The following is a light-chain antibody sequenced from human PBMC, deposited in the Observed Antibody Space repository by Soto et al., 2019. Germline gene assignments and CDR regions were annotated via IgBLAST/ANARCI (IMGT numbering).Light chain of an antibody. V-gene: IGKV3-11*01. J-gene: IGKJ4*02. CDR2: EAL. Sequence: EILMTQSPATLSVSPGERATLSCRASQTISSSYLAWYQQKPGQAPRLLIYEALNRATGIPARFSGSGSGTDFTLTISSLEPEDFAVCYCQQRNNWPLTFGGGTKVDIK. CDR1: QTISSSY. CDR3: QQRNNWPLT.